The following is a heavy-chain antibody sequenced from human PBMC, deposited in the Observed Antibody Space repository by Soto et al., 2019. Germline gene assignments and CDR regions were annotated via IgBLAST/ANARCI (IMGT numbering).Heavy chain of an antibody. CDR2: ISSSGSTI. V-gene: IGHV3-48*03. D-gene: IGHD3-10*01. J-gene: IGHJ4*02. Sequence: EVQLVESGGGLVQPGGSLRLSCAASGFTFSSYEMNWVRQAPGKGLEWVSYISSSGSTIYYADSVKGRFTISRDNAKNSLYLQMNSLRAEDTAVYYCARLRTMAYFDYWGQGTLVTVSS. CDR1: GFTFSSYE. CDR3: ARLRTMAYFDY.